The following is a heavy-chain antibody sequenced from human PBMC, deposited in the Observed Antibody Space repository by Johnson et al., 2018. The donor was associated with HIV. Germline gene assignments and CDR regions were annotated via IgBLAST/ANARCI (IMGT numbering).Heavy chain of an antibody. CDR1: GFTLSTYW. J-gene: IGHJ3*02. CDR2: IKQDGSEK. D-gene: IGHD6-6*01. V-gene: IGHV3-7*01. CDR3: ARVYSSSSAHAFDI. Sequence: VQLVESGGGLVQPGGSLRLSCAASGFTLSTYWMSWVRQAPGKGLEWVANIKQDGSEKYCVDSVKGRFTISRDNAKNSLYLQMNSLRAEDTAVYYCARVYSSSSAHAFDIWGQGTMVTVSS.